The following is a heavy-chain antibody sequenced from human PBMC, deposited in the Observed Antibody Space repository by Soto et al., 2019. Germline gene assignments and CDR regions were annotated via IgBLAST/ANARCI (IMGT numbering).Heavy chain of an antibody. Sequence: GESLKISFKGSGYSFTNYWIGWVRQMPGKGLDWMGIIYPGDSDTRYSPSFQGQVIISADKSISTAYLQWSSLKASDTAVYYCARQRDLYSPLDYWGQGTLVTVSS. J-gene: IGHJ4*02. D-gene: IGHD2-15*01. V-gene: IGHV5-51*01. CDR1: GYSFTNYW. CDR2: IYPGDSDT. CDR3: ARQRDLYSPLDY.